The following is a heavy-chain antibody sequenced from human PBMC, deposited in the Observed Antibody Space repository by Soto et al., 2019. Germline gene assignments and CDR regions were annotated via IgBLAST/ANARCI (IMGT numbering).Heavy chain of an antibody. CDR3: AHSRGVMIDY. D-gene: IGHD3-10*01. CDR2: IYWDDDK. J-gene: IGHJ4*02. V-gene: IGHV2-5*02. Sequence: QITLKESGPTLVKPTQTLTLTCTFSGFSLSTSGVGVGWIRQPPGKALEWLALIYWDDDKRYSPSLKSRLTITKDTSXXXXVLTXXXMDPXDTXXYXCAHSRGVMIDYWGQGTLVTVSS. CDR1: GFSLSTSGVG.